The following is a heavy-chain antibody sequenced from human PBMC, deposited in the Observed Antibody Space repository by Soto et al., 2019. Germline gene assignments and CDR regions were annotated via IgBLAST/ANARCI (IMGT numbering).Heavy chain of an antibody. CDR1: GGSFSGYY. CDR3: ARKTGVRYYFEF. V-gene: IGHV4-34*01. D-gene: IGHD3-10*01. Sequence: QVQLQQWGAGLLKPSETLSLSCAVYGGSFSGYYWSWIRQPPGKGLEWIGEINHSGSTNYNPSLKSRXXIXVXXSKNQFSLKLSSVTAADTAVYYCARKTGVRYYFEFWGHGTLVTVFS. CDR2: INHSGST. J-gene: IGHJ4*01.